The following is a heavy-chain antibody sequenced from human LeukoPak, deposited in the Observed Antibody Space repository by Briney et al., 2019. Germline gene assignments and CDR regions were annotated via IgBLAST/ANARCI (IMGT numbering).Heavy chain of an antibody. CDR3: ARVAAAAFDY. V-gene: IGHV4-59*01. CDR2: IYYSGST. J-gene: IGHJ4*02. D-gene: IGHD6-13*01. CDR1: GGSISSYY. Sequence: SETLSLTCTVSGGSISSYYWSWIRQPPGKGLEWIGYIYYSGSTNYNPSLKSRVTVSVDTSKNQFSLKLSSVTAADTAVYYCARVAAAAFDYWGQGTLVTVSS.